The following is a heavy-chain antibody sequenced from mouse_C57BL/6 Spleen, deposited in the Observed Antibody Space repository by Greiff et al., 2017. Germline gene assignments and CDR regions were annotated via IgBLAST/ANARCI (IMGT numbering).Heavy chain of an antibody. CDR1: GYAFSSSW. J-gene: IGHJ4*01. CDR2: IYPGDGDT. V-gene: IGHV1-82*01. D-gene: IGHD1-1*01. CDR3: ARNGITTGYYAMDY. Sequence: ESGPELVKPGASVKISCKASGYAFSSSWMNWVKQRPGKGLEWIGRIYPGDGDTNYNGKFKGKATLTADKSSSTAYMQLSSLTSEDSAVYFCARNGITTGYYAMDYWGQGTSVTVSS.